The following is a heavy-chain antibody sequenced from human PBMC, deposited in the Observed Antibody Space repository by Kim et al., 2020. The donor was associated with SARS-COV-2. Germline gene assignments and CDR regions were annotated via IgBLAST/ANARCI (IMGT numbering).Heavy chain of an antibody. CDR3: AKDLYGSGLLVDY. CDR2: ISWNSGSI. J-gene: IGHJ4*02. Sequence: GGSLRLSCAASGFTFDDYAMHWVRQAPGKGLEWVSGISWNSGSIGYADSVKGRFTISRDNAKNSLYLQMNSLRAEDTALYYCAKDLYGSGLLVDYWGQGTLVTVSS. V-gene: IGHV3-9*01. D-gene: IGHD3-10*01. CDR1: GFTFDDYA.